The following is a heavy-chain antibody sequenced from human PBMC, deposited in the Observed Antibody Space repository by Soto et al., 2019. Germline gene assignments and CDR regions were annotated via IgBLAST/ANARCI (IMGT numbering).Heavy chain of an antibody. CDR1: GYTFTSYG. J-gene: IGHJ4*02. CDR2: ISAYNGNT. D-gene: IGHD6-19*01. V-gene: IGHV1-18*01. Sequence: QVQLVQSGAEVKKPGASVKVSCKASGYTFTSYGISWVRQAPGQGLEWMGWISAYNGNTKDAQKLQGRFTMTTDSSTSTAYMEVRSLRSDGTAVYYCERDLAVGLVDYWGQGTRVSVSS. CDR3: ERDLAVGLVDY.